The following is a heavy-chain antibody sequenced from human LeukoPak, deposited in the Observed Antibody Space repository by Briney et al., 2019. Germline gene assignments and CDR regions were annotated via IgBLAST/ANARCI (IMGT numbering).Heavy chain of an antibody. V-gene: IGHV3-30*14. CDR1: GFTFSSYA. D-gene: IGHD6-13*01. J-gene: IGHJ4*02. CDR2: ISYDGSNT. CDR3: ARADEANQSRD. Sequence: GGSLRLSCAASGFTFSSYAMHWVRQAPGKGLEWVAGISYDGSNTYYADSVKGRFTISRDNAKNTLYLQMNSLRAEDTAVYYCARADEANQSRDWGQVALVTVSS.